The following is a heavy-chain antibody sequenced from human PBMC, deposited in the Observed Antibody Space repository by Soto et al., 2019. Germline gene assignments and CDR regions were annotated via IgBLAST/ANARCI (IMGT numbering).Heavy chain of an antibody. V-gene: IGHV3-23*01. CDR1: GFTFSDFA. Sequence: GGSLRLSCAASGFTFSDFAMAWLRQAPGKGLEWVSSASGSGSGTYYADSVKGRFTISRDNSKNTLFLHMTNLRAGDTALYFCAKGRPGVAAAPDYWGQGTLVTVSS. CDR2: ASGSGSGT. D-gene: IGHD2-21*01. J-gene: IGHJ4*02. CDR3: AKGRPGVAAAPDY.